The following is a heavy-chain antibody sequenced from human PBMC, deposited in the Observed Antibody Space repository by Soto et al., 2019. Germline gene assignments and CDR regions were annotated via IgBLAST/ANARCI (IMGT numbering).Heavy chain of an antibody. D-gene: IGHD3-9*01. V-gene: IGHV1-8*01. CDR2: MNPKTGNT. J-gene: IGHJ5*02. CDR1: GYNFTSYD. CDR3: ARAGGFAWVPYNWFDP. Sequence: QVQLMQSGAEVKKPGASVKVSCKASGYNFTSYDLNWVRQATGKGLEWMGWMNPKTGNTGYAQKCQGRVIRTRNTSIRTAYMELSSLRSEDTAVYYCARAGGFAWVPYNWFDPWGQGTLVTVSS.